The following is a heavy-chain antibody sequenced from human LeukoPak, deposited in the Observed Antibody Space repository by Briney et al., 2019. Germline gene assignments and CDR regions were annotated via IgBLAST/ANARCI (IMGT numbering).Heavy chain of an antibody. J-gene: IGHJ4*02. Sequence: GGSLRLSCAAPGFTFSSYAMSWVRQAPGKGLEWVSAISGSGGSTYYADSVKDRFTISRDNSKNTLYLQMNSLRPEDTAVYYCAREKQLVLFFDYWGQGTLVTVSS. CDR2: ISGSGGST. CDR3: AREKQLVLFFDY. CDR1: GFTFSSYA. D-gene: IGHD6-6*01. V-gene: IGHV3-23*01.